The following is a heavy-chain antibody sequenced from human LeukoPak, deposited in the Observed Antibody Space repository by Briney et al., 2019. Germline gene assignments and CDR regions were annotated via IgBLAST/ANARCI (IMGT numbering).Heavy chain of an antibody. V-gene: IGHV4-34*01. Sequence: SETLSLTCAVYGGSFSGYYWSWIRQPPGKGLEWIGEINHSGSTNYNPSLKSRVTISVDTSKNQFSLKLSSATAADTAVYYCARLVWFGESYFDYWGQGTLVTVSS. J-gene: IGHJ4*02. CDR1: GGSFSGYY. CDR3: ARLVWFGESYFDY. CDR2: INHSGST. D-gene: IGHD3-10*01.